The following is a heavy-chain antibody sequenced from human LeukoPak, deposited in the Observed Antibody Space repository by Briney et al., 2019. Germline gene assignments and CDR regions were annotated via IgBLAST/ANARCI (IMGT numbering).Heavy chain of an antibody. CDR2: INPSGGST. D-gene: IGHD6-19*01. CDR3: ARSGYSSGWYSNWFDP. V-gene: IGHV1-46*01. J-gene: IGHJ5*02. CDR1: GCTFTSYY. Sequence: ASVKVSCKASGCTFTSYYMHWVRQAPGQGLEWMGIINPSGGSTSYAQKFQGRVTMTRDTSTSTVYMELSSLRSEDTAVYYCARSGYSSGWYSNWFDPWGQGTLVTVSS.